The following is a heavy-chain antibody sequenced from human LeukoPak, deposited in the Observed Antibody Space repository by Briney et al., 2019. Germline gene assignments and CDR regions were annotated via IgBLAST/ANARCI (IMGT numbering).Heavy chain of an antibody. CDR3: ARRSNYYGSGSYSDD. V-gene: IGHV4-61*01. CDR2: IYYTGST. Sequence: PSETLSLTCTVSGGSVSSGSYYWSWIRQPPGKGLEWIGYIYYTGSTNYNPSLESRVTISVDTSKNQFSLKLSYVTAADTAVYYCARRSNYYGSGSYSDDWGQGTLVTVSS. D-gene: IGHD3-10*01. J-gene: IGHJ4*02. CDR1: GGSVSSGSYY.